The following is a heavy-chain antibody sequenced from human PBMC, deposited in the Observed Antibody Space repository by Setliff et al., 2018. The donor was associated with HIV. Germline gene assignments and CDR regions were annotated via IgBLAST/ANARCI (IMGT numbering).Heavy chain of an antibody. J-gene: IGHJ2*01. CDR3: ARGRHLNVLRGVTNWYFDV. CDR2: IYYTGST. D-gene: IGHD3-10*01. Sequence: SETLSLTCTVSGGSISSGVYYWSWIRQHPGKGLEWIGYIYYTGSTYYNPSLKSRLIMSVDTSKNQFSLKLNSVTAADTAVYYCARGRHLNVLRGVTNWYFDVWGRGTLVTVSS. V-gene: IGHV4-31*02. CDR1: GGSISSGVYY.